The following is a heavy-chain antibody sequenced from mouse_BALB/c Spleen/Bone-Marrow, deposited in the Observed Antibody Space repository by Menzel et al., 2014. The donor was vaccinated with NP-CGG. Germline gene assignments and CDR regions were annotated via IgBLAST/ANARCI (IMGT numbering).Heavy chain of an antibody. D-gene: IGHD2-4*01. CDR3: ARSRGYYDYWYFDV. J-gene: IGHJ1*01. Sequence: QVQLQQSGAELVKPGASVKLSCKASGYTFTSYWMHWVKQRPGRGLEWIGEIDPSDSYTNYNQKFKGKATLTVDKSSSTAYMQLSSLTSEDSAVYYCARSRGYYDYWYFDVWGAGTTVIVSS. CDR2: IDPSDSYT. CDR1: GYTFTSYW. V-gene: IGHV1-69*02.